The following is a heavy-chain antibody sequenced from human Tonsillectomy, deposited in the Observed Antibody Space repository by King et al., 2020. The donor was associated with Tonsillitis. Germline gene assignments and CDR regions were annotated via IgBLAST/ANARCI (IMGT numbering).Heavy chain of an antibody. Sequence: VQLQESGPGLVKPSETLSLTCAVSGYSISSGYYWGWIRQPPGKGLEWIGSIDHSGSTNYNPSLKSRVTISVDTSKNQFSLKVRSVNAADTAVYYCARSRASTDGSPPYFAYWGQGTLVTVSS. CDR3: ARSRASTDGSPPYFAY. D-gene: IGHD3-10*01. CDR1: GYSISSGYY. J-gene: IGHJ4*02. CDR2: IDHSGST. V-gene: IGHV4-38-2*01.